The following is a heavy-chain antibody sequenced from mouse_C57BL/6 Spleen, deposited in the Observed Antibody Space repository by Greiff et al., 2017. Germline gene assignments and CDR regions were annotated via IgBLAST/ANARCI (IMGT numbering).Heavy chain of an antibody. V-gene: IGHV1-18*01. CDR2: INPNNGGT. CDR1: GYTFTDYN. Sequence: EVQLQQSGPELVKPGASVKIPCKASGYTFTDYNMDWVKQSHGKSLEWIGDINPNNGGTIYNQKFKGKATLTVDNSSSTAYMELRSLTSEDTAVYYCASPVQEYFDVWGTGTTVTVSS. J-gene: IGHJ1*03. CDR3: ASPVQEYFDV. D-gene: IGHD1-1*01.